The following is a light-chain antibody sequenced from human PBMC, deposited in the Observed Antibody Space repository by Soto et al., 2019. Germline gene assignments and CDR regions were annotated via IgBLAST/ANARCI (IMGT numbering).Light chain of an antibody. V-gene: IGKV3-20*01. CDR2: GAS. Sequence: EIVLTQSPGTLSLSPGERATLSCRASQSVSSSYLAWYHQKPGQAPRLLIFGASSRATGIPDRFSGSGSGTDFTLTIRSLQPEDFATYYCQHGYVAPYSFGQGTKV. CDR1: QSVSSSY. J-gene: IGKJ2*03. CDR3: QHGYVAPYS.